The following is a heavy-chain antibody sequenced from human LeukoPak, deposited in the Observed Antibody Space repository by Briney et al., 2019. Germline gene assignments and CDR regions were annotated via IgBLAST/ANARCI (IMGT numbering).Heavy chain of an antibody. J-gene: IGHJ4*02. V-gene: IGHV3-23*01. CDR3: AKGKTPSCYSTFDL. Sequence: LPGGSLRLPCAASGFTFSSYAMNWVRQAPGKGLEWVSDVCESSGSTYYADSVGGRFTISRDDSKNTLFLEMSSLRVEDTAVYFCAKGKTPSCYSTFDLWGQGTLVTVSS. CDR2: VCESSGST. D-gene: IGHD2-15*01. CDR1: GFTFSSYA.